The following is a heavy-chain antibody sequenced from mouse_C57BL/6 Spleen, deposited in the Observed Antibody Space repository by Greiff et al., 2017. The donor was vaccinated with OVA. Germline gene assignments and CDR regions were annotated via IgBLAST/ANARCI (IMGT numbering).Heavy chain of an antibody. J-gene: IGHJ2*01. V-gene: IGHV1-82*01. D-gene: IGHD1-1*01. CDR2: IYPGDGDT. CDR3: ARTDYYGSSYPYYFDY. Sequence: VQLQQSGPELVKPGASVKISCKASGYAFSSSWMNWVKQRPGKGLEWIGRIYPGDGDTNYNGKFKGKATLTADKSSSTAYMQLSSLTSEDSAVYFCARTDYYGSSYPYYFDYWGQGTTLTVSS. CDR1: GYAFSSSW.